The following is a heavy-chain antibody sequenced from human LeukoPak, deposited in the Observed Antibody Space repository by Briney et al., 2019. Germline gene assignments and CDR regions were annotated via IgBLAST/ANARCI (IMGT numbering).Heavy chain of an antibody. V-gene: IGHV3-21*01. Sequence: GGSLRLSCAASGFTFSSCTMNWVRQAPGKGLEWVSCIDSSSSYIYYADSVKGRFTVSRDNAKNSLYLQMNSLRAEDTAVYCCVRVEYSSSWLPFDYWGQGTLVTVSS. CDR2: IDSSSSYI. D-gene: IGHD6-13*01. J-gene: IGHJ4*02. CDR3: VRVEYSSSWLPFDY. CDR1: GFTFSSCT.